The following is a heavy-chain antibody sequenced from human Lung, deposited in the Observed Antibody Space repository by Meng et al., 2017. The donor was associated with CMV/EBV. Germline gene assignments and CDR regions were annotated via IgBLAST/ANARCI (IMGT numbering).Heavy chain of an antibody. D-gene: IGHD3-22*01. CDR3: ARGSTSVTMIVVVITAASLAYES. Sequence: SXTLSLXCAVYGGSFSGYDWSWIRQSPGKGLEWIGEINHRGSTNYNPSLKSRLTISVDTSKNQFSLKLNSVTAADTAVYYCARGSTSVTMIVVVITAASLAYESWXPGTXVNGAS. J-gene: IGHJ5*01. CDR2: INHRGST. CDR1: GGSFSGYD. V-gene: IGHV4-34*01.